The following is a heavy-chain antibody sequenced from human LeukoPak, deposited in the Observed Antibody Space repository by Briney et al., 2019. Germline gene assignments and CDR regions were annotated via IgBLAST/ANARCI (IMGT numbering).Heavy chain of an antibody. CDR2: IIPIFGTA. Sequence: SVKVSCKASGYTFTSYGISWVRQAPGQGLEWMGGIIPIFGTANYAQKFQGRVTITTDESTSTAYTELSSLRSEDTAVYYCASPRLPYCSSTSCYFMFDYWGQGTLVTVSS. J-gene: IGHJ4*02. CDR1: GYTFTSYG. V-gene: IGHV1-69*05. D-gene: IGHD2-2*01. CDR3: ASPRLPYCSSTSCYFMFDY.